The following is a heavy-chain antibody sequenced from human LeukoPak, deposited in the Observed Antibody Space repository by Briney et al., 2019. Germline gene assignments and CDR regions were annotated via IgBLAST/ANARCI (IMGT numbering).Heavy chain of an antibody. J-gene: IGHJ4*02. D-gene: IGHD1-1*01. Sequence: GGSLRLSCAASGSTFSIYDMSWVRQAPGKGLEWVSVISGSGGSTYYADSVKGRFTISRDNSKNTLYLQMNSLRAEDTAVYYCAKDLGTRLNYLDSWGQGTLVTVSS. CDR2: ISGSGGST. CDR1: GSTFSIYD. CDR3: AKDLGTRLNYLDS. V-gene: IGHV3-23*01.